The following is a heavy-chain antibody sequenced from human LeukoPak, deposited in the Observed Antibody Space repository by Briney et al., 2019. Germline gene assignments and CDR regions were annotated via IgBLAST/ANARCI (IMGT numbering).Heavy chain of an antibody. CDR1: GYPFTTSW. CDR3: AKSNYYDSSGYNGAFDY. D-gene: IGHD3-22*01. Sequence: GESLKISCQGFGYPFTTSWIGWVRHLPGKGLEWTAIIYAGNSDAKYSPSFQGQVSISTDRSISTAYLHWSSLKASDTAMYYCAKSNYYDSSGYNGAFDYWGQGTLVTVSS. V-gene: IGHV5-51*01. J-gene: IGHJ4*02. CDR2: IYAGNSDA.